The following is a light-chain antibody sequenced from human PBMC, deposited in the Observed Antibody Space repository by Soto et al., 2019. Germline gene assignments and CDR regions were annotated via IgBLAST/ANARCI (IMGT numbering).Light chain of an antibody. J-gene: IGLJ1*01. V-gene: IGLV2-8*01. CDR1: SSDVGGYNY. CDR2: EVS. CDR3: SSYAGNNNYV. Sequence: QSALTQPPSASGSPGQSVTISCTGTSSDVGGYNYVSWYQHHPGKAPKLMLYEVSQRPSGVPDRFSGSKSANTASLTVSGLQAEDEADYYCSSYAGNNNYVFGTGTKVTAL.